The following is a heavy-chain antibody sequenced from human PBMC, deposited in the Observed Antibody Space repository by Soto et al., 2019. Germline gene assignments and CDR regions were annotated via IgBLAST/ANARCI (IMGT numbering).Heavy chain of an antibody. V-gene: IGHV1-69*13. CDR1: GCTFIGYA. CDR3: VKCRFLDYYYGMDV. CDR2: IIPIFGTA. Sequence: SLKVSCQAFGCTFIGYAISWCLQSPLQGREWRGWIIPIFGTANYAQKFQVRVTITADESTSTAYMELSSLRSEDTAVYYCVKCRFLDYYYGMDVWGQGTTVTVSS. J-gene: IGHJ6*02. D-gene: IGHD3-3*01.